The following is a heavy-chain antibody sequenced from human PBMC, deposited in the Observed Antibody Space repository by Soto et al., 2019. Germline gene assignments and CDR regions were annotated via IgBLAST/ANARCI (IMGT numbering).Heavy chain of an antibody. CDR1: GFTFISYS. D-gene: IGHD1-26*01. V-gene: IGHV3-21*01. CDR3: ARLTGGGSYYSYYYYGMDV. J-gene: IGHJ6*02. CDR2: ISSSSSYI. Sequence: GGSLSLSCAASGFTFISYSMNWVRQAPGKGLWWVSSISSSSSYIYYADSVKGRFTISRDNAKNPLYLQMNSLRAEDTAVYYCARLTGGGSYYSYYYYGMDVWGQGTTVTVSS.